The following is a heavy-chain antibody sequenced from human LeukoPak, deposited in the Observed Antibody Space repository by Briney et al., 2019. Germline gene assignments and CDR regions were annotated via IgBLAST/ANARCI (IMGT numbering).Heavy chain of an antibody. CDR3: ARHDYNWKTFDY. V-gene: IGHV4-59*08. Sequence: SETLSLTCTVSGGPISSYYWSWIRQPPGKGLEWIGFIYYNGTTRYNPSLKSRVTISLDTSKNQFSLKLSYVTAADTAVYYCARHDYNWKTFDYWGQGTLVTVSS. CDR1: GGPISSYY. D-gene: IGHD1-1*01. J-gene: IGHJ4*02. CDR2: IYYNGTT.